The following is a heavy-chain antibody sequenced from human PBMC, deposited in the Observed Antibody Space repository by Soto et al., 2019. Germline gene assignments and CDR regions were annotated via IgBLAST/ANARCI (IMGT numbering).Heavy chain of an antibody. D-gene: IGHD1-26*01. Sequence: SETLALPCAVSGFSLSSGYYWGWIRQPPGKGLECIGTIYHSGSTYYNPSLKSRVTISVDTSKNQFSLKLNSVTAADTALYYCARGKWEPYYFDYWGQGTLVTVS. J-gene: IGHJ4*02. CDR1: GFSLSSGYY. CDR2: IYHSGST. V-gene: IGHV4-38-2*01. CDR3: ARGKWEPYYFDY.